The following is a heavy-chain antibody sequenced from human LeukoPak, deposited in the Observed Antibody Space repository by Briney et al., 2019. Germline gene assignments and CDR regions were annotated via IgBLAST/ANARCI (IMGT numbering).Heavy chain of an antibody. CDR2: IKQDGSEK. CDR1: GFTFSSNW. J-gene: IGHJ4*02. CDR3: AREAWSSAWY. Sequence: GGSLTLSCAASGFTFSSNWMSWVRQAPGKGLGWEANIKQDGSEKYYVDSVKGRFTISRDNAKNLLFLQMNSLRAEDTAVYYCAREAWSSAWYWGQGTLVTVSS. V-gene: IGHV3-7*03. D-gene: IGHD6-19*01.